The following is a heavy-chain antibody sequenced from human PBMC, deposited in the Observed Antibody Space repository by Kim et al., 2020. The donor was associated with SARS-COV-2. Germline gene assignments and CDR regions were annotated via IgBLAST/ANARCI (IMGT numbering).Heavy chain of an antibody. D-gene: IGHD2-8*02. CDR3: ARRHCTGSSIYYYMDV. V-gene: IGHV3-21*01. CDR1: GFTFSSYT. Sequence: GGSLRLSCAASGFTFSSYTMNWVRQAPGKGLEWVSFISSSSSYIYYADSVKGRFTISRDNAKNSLYLQMNSLRAEDTAVYYCARRHCTGSSIYYYMDVWGKGTTVTVSS. CDR2: ISSSSSYI. J-gene: IGHJ6*03.